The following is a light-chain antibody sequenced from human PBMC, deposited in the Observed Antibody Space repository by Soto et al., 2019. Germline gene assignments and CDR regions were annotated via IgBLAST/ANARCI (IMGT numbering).Light chain of an antibody. CDR3: QESYFTLWT. Sequence: DIQMTQSPSSLSASIGDRVTITCRASRSIVGYLNWYQQKPGKAPNLLIYAASSLQSGVPSRFSGSGSGTDFTLTISSLQPEDFATYYCQESYFTLWTFGQGTKVES. CDR2: AAS. CDR1: RSIVGY. J-gene: IGKJ1*01. V-gene: IGKV1-39*01.